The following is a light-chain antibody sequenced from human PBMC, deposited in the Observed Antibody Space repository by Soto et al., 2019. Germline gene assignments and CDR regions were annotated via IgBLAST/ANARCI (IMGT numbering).Light chain of an antibody. CDR1: MRDVGAYNL. CDR2: EVR. V-gene: IGLV2-14*01. Sequence: QSALTQPASVSGSAGQSITISCSGTMRDVGAYNLVSWYQQHPGKAPKLIIYEVRNRPSGVSNRLSGSKSGNTASLTISGLQADDEADYYCCSYTSSSIRVFGGGTKVTVL. CDR3: CSYTSSSIRV. J-gene: IGLJ3*02.